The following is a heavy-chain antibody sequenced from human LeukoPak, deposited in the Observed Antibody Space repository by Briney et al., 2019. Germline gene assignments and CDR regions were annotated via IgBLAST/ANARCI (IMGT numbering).Heavy chain of an antibody. CDR1: GGSFSGYY. CDR3: ARGPSVLRYFGPFDP. CDR2: INHSGST. Sequence: PSETLSLTCAVYGGSFSGYYWSWIRQPPGKGLEWIGEINHSGSTNYNPSLKSRVTISVDTSKNQFSLKLSSVTAADTAVYYCARGPSVLRYFGPFDPWGQGTLVTVSS. D-gene: IGHD3-9*01. V-gene: IGHV4-34*01. J-gene: IGHJ5*02.